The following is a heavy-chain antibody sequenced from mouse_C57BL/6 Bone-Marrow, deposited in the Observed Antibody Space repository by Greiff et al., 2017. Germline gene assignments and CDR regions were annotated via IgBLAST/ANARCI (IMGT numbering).Heavy chain of an antibody. D-gene: IGHD1-1*01. Sequence: QVHVKQSGPGLVQPSQSLSITCTVSGFSLTSYGVHWVRQSPGKGLEWLGVIWSGGSTDYNAAFISRLSISKDNSKSQVFFKMNSLQADDTAIYYCARNFYYYGSSYGFAYWGQGTLVTVSA. CDR1: GFSLTSYG. J-gene: IGHJ3*01. CDR2: IWSGGST. V-gene: IGHV2-2*01. CDR3: ARNFYYYGSSYGFAY.